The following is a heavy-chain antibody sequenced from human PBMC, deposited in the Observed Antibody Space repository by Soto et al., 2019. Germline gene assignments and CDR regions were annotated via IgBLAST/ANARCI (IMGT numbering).Heavy chain of an antibody. J-gene: IGHJ4*02. Sequence: EVQLVESGGGLVQFGGSLRLSCAASGFTFSSYWMHWVRQVPGKGLVWVSRIKGDGTNTGYADSVKGRFTISRDNVKNTLYLQMNSLRAEDTAVYHCARGLSGYYGFDYWGQGTLVTVSS. V-gene: IGHV3-74*01. CDR2: IKGDGTNT. D-gene: IGHD5-12*01. CDR3: ARGLSGYYGFDY. CDR1: GFTFSSYW.